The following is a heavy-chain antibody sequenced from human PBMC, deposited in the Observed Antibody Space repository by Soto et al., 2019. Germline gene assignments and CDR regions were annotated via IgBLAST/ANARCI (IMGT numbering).Heavy chain of an antibody. D-gene: IGHD3-10*01. CDR1: GFTFSSYW. Sequence: GGSLRLSCAASGFTFSSYWMSWVRQAPGKGLEWVANIKQDGSEKYYVDSVKGRFAISRDNAKNSLYLQMNSLRAEDTAVYYCARDGDYYYGSGSYSWGQGTLVTVSS. V-gene: IGHV3-7*01. J-gene: IGHJ4*02. CDR2: IKQDGSEK. CDR3: ARDGDYYYGSGSYS.